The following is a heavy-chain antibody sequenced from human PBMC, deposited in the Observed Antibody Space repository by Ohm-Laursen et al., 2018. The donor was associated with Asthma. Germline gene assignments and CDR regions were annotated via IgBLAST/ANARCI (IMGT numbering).Heavy chain of an antibody. Sequence: SLRLSCAASGFTFNSYGIHWVRQAPGKGLEWVAVISFDGSNKYYADSVKGRFTISRDNSKNTLYLQMNSLRAEDTAVYYCAKEIRSLRDGYNLGYYYYGMDVWGQGTTVTVSS. D-gene: IGHD5-24*01. J-gene: IGHJ6*02. CDR3: AKEIRSLRDGYNLGYYYYGMDV. CDR2: ISFDGSNK. CDR1: GFTFNSYG. V-gene: IGHV3-30*18.